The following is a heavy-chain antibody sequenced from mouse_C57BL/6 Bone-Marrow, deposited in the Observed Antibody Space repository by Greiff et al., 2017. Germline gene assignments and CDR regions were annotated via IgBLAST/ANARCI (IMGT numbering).Heavy chain of an antibody. Sequence: EVMLVESGGDLVKPGGSLKLSCAASGFTFSSYGMSWVRQTPDKRLEWVATISSGGSYTYYPDSVKGRFTISRDNAKNTLYLQMSSLKSEDTAMYYCARPGDPYYFDYWGQGTTLTGSS. V-gene: IGHV5-6*01. CDR2: ISSGGSYT. CDR1: GFTFSSYG. J-gene: IGHJ2*01. CDR3: ARPGDPYYFDY.